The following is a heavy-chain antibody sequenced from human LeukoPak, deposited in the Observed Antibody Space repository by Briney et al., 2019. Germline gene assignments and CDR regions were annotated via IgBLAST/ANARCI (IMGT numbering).Heavy chain of an antibody. CDR3: ARVVDTAMWFDY. CDR2: IYHSGST. J-gene: IGHJ4*02. V-gene: IGHV4-30-2*01. Sequence: PSETLSLTCTVSGGSISSGGYYWSWIRQPPGKGLEWIGYIYHSGSTYYNPSLKSRVTISVDRSKNQFSLKLSSVTAADTAVYYCARVVDTAMWFDYWGQGTLVTVSS. D-gene: IGHD5-18*01. CDR1: GGSISSGGYY.